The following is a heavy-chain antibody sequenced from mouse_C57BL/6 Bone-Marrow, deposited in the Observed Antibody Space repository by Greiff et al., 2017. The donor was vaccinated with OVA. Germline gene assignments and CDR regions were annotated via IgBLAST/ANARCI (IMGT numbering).Heavy chain of an antibody. V-gene: IGHV3-6*01. J-gene: IGHJ3*01. CDR3: AREQLGEFAY. D-gene: IGHD4-1*02. CDR1: GYSITSGYY. Sequence: ESGPGLVKPSQSLSLTCSVTGYSITSGYYWNWIRQFPGNKLEWMGYISYDGSNNYNPSLKNRISITRDTSKNQFFLKLNSVTTEDTATYYCAREQLGEFAYWGQGTLVTVSA. CDR2: ISYDGSN.